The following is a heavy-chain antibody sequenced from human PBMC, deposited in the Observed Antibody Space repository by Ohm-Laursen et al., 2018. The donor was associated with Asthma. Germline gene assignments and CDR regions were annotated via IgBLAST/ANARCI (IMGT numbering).Heavy chain of an antibody. V-gene: IGHV4-31*02. D-gene: IGHD3-22*01. CDR2: IYYSGIT. CDR1: GDSISSGNNY. J-gene: IGHJ4*02. Sequence: QTLSLTCAVSGDSISSGNNYWSWIRQHPVKGLEWIGYIYYSGITYSNPSLRSRVTISVDTSKNQFSLNLTSVTAADTAVYYCARGSFYFESTGYYFFDHWGQGALVTVSS. CDR3: ARGSFYFESTGYYFFDH.